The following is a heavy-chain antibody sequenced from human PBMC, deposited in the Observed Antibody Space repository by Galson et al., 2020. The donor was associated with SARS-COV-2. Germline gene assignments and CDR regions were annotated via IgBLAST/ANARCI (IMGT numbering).Heavy chain of an antibody. Sequence: LTCAASGFTFSSYAMHCVRQTPGKGLEWVEVISYDGSNKYYADSVKGRFTISRDNSKNTLYLQMNSLRAEDTAVYYCAREGVEMATLDAFDIWGQGTMVTVSS. CDR3: AREGVEMATLDAFDI. CDR1: GFTFSSYA. CDR2: ISYDGSNK. D-gene: IGHD5-12*01. V-gene: IGHV3-30*01. J-gene: IGHJ3*02.